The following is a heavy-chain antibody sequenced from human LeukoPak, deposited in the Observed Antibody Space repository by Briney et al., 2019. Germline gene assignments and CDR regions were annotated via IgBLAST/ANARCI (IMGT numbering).Heavy chain of an antibody. V-gene: IGHV3-7*04. CDR1: GFTFSTYW. Sequence: GGSLRLSCAASGFTFSTYWMSWVRQAPGKGLEWVANIKQDGSETHYVDSVKGRFTISRDNAKNSLYLQMNSLRGDDTAVYYCTRDEWGRGQGTLVTVSS. CDR3: TRDEWG. D-gene: IGHD1-26*01. J-gene: IGHJ4*02. CDR2: IKQDGSET.